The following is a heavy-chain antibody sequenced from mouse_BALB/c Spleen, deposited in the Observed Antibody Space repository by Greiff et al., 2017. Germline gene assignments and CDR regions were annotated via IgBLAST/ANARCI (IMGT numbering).Heavy chain of an antibody. CDR3: TGGSSPINSFDY. D-gene: IGHD1-1*01. CDR2: ISSGSSTN. J-gene: IGHJ2*01. Sequence: EVQVVESGGGLVQPGGSRKLSCAASGFTFSSFGMHWVRQAPEKGLEWVAYISSGSSTNYYADTVKGRFTISRDNPKNTLFLQMTSLRSEDTAMYYCTGGSSPINSFDYWGQGTTLTVSS. CDR1: GFTFSSFG. V-gene: IGHV5-17*02.